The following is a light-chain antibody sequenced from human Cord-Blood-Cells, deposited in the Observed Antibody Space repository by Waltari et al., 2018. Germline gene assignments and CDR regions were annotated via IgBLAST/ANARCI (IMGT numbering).Light chain of an antibody. Sequence: SYELTQPPSVSVSPGQTASLTCSGDKLGDKYACWYQHKPGQSPVLVIYQDSKRPSGIPERFSGSNSGNTATLTISGTQAMDEADYYCQAWDSSTDPPGDVVFGGGTKLTVL. V-gene: IGLV3-1*01. CDR1: KLGDKY. J-gene: IGLJ2*01. CDR2: QDS. CDR3: QAWDSSTDPPGDVV.